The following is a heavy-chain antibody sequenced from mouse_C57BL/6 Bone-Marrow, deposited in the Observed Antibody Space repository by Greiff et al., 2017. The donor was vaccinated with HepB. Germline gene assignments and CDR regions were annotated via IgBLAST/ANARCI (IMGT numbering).Heavy chain of an antibody. J-gene: IGHJ1*03. CDR3: ASGSSYWYFDV. D-gene: IGHD1-1*01. CDR2: TFYSGIT. CDR1: GFSINSDCY. Sequence: EVQGVESGPSLVRPSQTLSLTCTVTGFSINSDCYWIWIRQFPGNKLEYIGYTFYSGITYYNPSLESRTYITRDTSKNQFSLKLSSVTTEDTATYYCASGSSYWYFDVWGTGTTVTVSS. V-gene: IGHV3-3*01.